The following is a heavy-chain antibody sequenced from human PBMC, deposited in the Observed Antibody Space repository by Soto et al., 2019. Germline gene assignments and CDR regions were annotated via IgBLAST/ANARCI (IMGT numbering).Heavy chain of an antibody. CDR1: GGTFSSYA. J-gene: IGHJ4*02. V-gene: IGHV1-69*01. CDR2: IIPIFGTA. D-gene: IGHD3-22*01. CDR3: ARTDYYDRSGYFYYFDY. Sequence: QVQLVQSGAEVKKPGSSVKVSCKASGGTFSSYAISWVRQAPGQGLEWMGGIIPIFGTANYAQKFQGRVTITADESTSTAYMELSSLRSEDTAVYYCARTDYYDRSGYFYYFDYWGQGTLVTVSS.